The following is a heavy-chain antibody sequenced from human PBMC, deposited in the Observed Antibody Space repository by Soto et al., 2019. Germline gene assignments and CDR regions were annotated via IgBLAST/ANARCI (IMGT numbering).Heavy chain of an antibody. D-gene: IGHD6-19*01. CDR2: IIPIFVTA. CDR3: ARDRGRVSSGWFSNWFDP. J-gene: IGHJ5*02. Sequence: SVRVSCKASGGTFRSYAISWLRQAPRQGLEWRGGIIPIFVTANYAQKFQGRVTITADESTSTASMELGSLGSEDTAVYYCARDRGRVSSGWFSNWFDPWGQGTLVTVSS. CDR1: GGTFRSYA. V-gene: IGHV1-69*13.